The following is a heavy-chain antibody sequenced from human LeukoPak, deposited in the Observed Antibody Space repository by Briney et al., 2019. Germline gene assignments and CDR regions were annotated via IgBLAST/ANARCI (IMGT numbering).Heavy chain of an antibody. J-gene: IGHJ4*02. Sequence: GGSLRLSCAAPGFTFSSYWMHWVRHAPGQGLVWVSRIKGDGISTNYADSVKGRFTISRDIAKNTLYLQMNSLRAEDTGVYYCAKDHYWSIDYWGRGTLVTVSS. V-gene: IGHV3-74*01. D-gene: IGHD3-3*01. CDR2: IKGDGIST. CDR1: GFTFSSYW. CDR3: AKDHYWSIDY.